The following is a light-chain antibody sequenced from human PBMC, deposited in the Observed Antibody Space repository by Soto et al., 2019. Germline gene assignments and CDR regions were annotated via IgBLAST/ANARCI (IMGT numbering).Light chain of an antibody. CDR3: SSYTTTDPYV. V-gene: IGLV2-8*01. Sequence: QSALTQPPSASGSPGQSVTISCTGTSSDVGAYDYVSWYQQHPGKAPKLMIYEINKRPSGVPDRFSGSKSGNTASLTVSGLQAEDEADYYCSSYTTTDPYVFGTGTKLTVL. CDR1: SSDVGAYDY. CDR2: EIN. J-gene: IGLJ1*01.